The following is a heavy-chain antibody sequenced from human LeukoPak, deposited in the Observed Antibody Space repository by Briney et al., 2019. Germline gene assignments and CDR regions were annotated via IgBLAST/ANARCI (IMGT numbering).Heavy chain of an antibody. CDR2: ISGSGGST. D-gene: IGHD2-8*01. J-gene: IGHJ4*02. V-gene: IGHV3-23*01. CDR3: AKDASIFCTNGVCYTTHFDY. CDR1: GFTFSSNA. Sequence: GGSLRLSCAAFGFTFSSNAISWVRQAPGKGLEWVSAISGSGGSTYYADSVKGRFTISRDNSKNTLYLQMNSLRAEDTAVYYCAKDASIFCTNGVCYTTHFDYWGQGTLVTVSS.